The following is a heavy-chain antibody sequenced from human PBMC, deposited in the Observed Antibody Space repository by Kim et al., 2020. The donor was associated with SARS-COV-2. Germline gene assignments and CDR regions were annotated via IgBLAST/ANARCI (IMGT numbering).Heavy chain of an antibody. CDR2: ISWNSGSI. CDR1: GFTFDDYA. J-gene: IGHJ6*02. D-gene: IGHD6-13*01. V-gene: IGHV3-9*01. CDR3: VKGSSRHADYYYYGMDV. Sequence: GGSLRLSCAASGFTFDDYAMHWVRQAPGKGLEWVSGISWNSGSIGYADSVKGRFTISRDNAKNSLYLQMNSLRAEDTALYYCVKGSSRHADYYYYGMDVWGQGTTVTVSS.